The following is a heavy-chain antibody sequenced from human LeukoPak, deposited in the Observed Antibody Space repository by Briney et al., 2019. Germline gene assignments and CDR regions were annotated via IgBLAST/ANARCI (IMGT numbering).Heavy chain of an antibody. J-gene: IGHJ4*02. CDR1: GFTFSSYW. V-gene: IGHV3-74*01. D-gene: IGHD7-27*01. CDR3: ARGLANWGSGLDY. CDR2: INSDGSST. Sequence: GGSLRLSCAASGFTFSSYWMHWVRQAPGKGLVWVSCINSDGSSTSYADSVKGRFTISRDNAKNTLYLQMNSLRAEDTAVYYCARGLANWGSGLDYWGQGTLVTVSS.